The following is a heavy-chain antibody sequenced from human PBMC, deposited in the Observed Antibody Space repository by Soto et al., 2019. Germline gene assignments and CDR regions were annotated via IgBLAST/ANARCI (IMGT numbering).Heavy chain of an antibody. CDR2: ISAYNGNT. D-gene: IGHD2-21*02. V-gene: IGHV1-18*01. J-gene: IGHJ4*02. Sequence: ASVKVSCKASGYTFTSYGISWVRQAPGQGLEWMGWISAYNGNTNYAQKLQGRVTMTTDTSTSTAYMELRSLRSDDTAVYYCARDGSYCGGDCYSSYWGQGTLVTVSS. CDR1: GYTFTSYG. CDR3: ARDGSYCGGDCYSSY.